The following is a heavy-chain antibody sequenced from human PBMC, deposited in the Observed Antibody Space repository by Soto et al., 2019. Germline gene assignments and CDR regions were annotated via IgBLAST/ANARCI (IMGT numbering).Heavy chain of an antibody. CDR3: ARDRGVTRIFDY. V-gene: IGHV4-31*03. CDR2: IYYSGST. J-gene: IGHJ4*02. CDR1: GGSISSGGYY. Sequence: SETLSLTCTVSGGSISSGGYYWSWIRQHPGKGLEWIGYIYYSGSTYYNPSLKSRVTISVDTSKNQFSPKLSSVTAADTAVYYCARDRGVTRIFDYWGQGTLVTVSS. D-gene: IGHD4-17*01.